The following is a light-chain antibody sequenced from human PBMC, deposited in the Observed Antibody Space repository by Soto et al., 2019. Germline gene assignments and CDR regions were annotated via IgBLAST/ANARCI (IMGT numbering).Light chain of an antibody. CDR1: QSISGW. CDR2: KAS. V-gene: IGKV1-5*03. J-gene: IGKJ2*01. Sequence: DIQMTQSPSTLSASVGDRVTITCRASQSISGWLAWYQQKPGKAPKLLIYKASTLGNGVPSSFSGSGSGTEFTLTISSLQPDDFATYFCQQYNTFPYTFGQGTKLAIK. CDR3: QQYNTFPYT.